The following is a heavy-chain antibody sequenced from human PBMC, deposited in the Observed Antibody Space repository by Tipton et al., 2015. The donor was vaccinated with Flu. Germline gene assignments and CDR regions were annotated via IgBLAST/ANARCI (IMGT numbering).Heavy chain of an antibody. CDR3: ARVFSYSSGWYIKDY. J-gene: IGHJ4*02. V-gene: IGHV4-38-2*01. D-gene: IGHD6-19*01. CDR1: GYSISSGYY. CDR2: IYHSGST. Sequence: TLSLTCAVSGYSISSGYYWGWIRQPPGKGLEWIGSIYHSGSTYYNPSLKSRVTISVDTSKNQFSLKLSPVTAADTAVYYCARVFSYSSGWYIKDYWGQGTLVTVSS.